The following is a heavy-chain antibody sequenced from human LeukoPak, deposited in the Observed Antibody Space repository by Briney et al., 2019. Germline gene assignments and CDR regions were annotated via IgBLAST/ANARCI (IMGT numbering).Heavy chain of an antibody. D-gene: IGHD5-24*01. Sequence: GASVKVSCKASGYTFTGYYMHWVRQAPGQGLEWMGITNPSGGSTSYAQKFQGRVTMTRDTSTSTVYMELSSLRSEDTAVYYCARDPSWLHPINYFDYWGQGTLVTVSS. CDR2: TNPSGGST. V-gene: IGHV1-46*01. CDR1: GYTFTGYY. CDR3: ARDPSWLHPINYFDY. J-gene: IGHJ4*02.